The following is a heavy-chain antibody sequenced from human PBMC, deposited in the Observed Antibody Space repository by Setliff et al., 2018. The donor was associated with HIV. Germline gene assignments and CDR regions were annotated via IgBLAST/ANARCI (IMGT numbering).Heavy chain of an antibody. Sequence: ASVKVSCKASGYTFTTYYIHWVRQAPGQGLEWMGIINPNGGITSYAQKFQGRVNMTRDTSASTVNLDLSGLRSDDPAVYYCARDQGTIAAAGSDYWGQGTLVTVSS. D-gene: IGHD6-13*01. CDR1: GYTFTTYY. CDR3: ARDQGTIAAAGSDY. J-gene: IGHJ4*02. V-gene: IGHV1-46*01. CDR2: INPNGGIT.